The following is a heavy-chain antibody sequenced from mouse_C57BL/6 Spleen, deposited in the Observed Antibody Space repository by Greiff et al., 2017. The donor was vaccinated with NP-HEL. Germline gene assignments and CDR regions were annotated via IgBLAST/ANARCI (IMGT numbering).Heavy chain of an antibody. V-gene: IGHV1-64*01. CDR3: ARAARGNWYFDV. CDR2: IHPNSGST. Sequence: QVQLQQSGAELVKPGASVKLSCKASGYTFTSYWMHWVKQRPGQGLEWIGMIHPNSGSTNYNEKFKSKATLTVDKSSSTAYMQLSSLTSEDSAVYYCARAARGNWYFDVWGTGTTGTVSS. CDR1: GYTFTSYW. D-gene: IGHD3-1*01. J-gene: IGHJ1*03.